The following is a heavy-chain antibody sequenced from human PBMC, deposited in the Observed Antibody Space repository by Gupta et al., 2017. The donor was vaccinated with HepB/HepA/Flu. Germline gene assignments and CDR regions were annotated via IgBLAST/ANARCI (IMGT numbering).Heavy chain of an antibody. CDR3: AKSGEWNQYSYGWGNWFDP. Sequence: QLQLQESCPGLVKPSETLSLTCAVSGASTSRSNSYWACIRQPPGKGLEWSGSIYYGGSTYYNPSLKSRVSISVDASKKQFSLKLTSLTAADTAVYYGAKSGEWNQYSYGWGNWFDPWGQGTLVTVSS. CDR1: GASTSRSNSY. V-gene: IGHV4-39*01. D-gene: IGHD5-18*01. CDR2: IYYGGST. J-gene: IGHJ5*02.